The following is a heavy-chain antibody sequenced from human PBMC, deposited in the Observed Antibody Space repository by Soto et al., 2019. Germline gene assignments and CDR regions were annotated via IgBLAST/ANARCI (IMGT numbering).Heavy chain of an antibody. V-gene: IGHV1-8*01. Sequence: QVQLVQSGAEVKKPGASVKVSCKGSGYTFTSYHINWVRQATGQGLEWMGWMNPNSGNTGYAQTLQGRVTMTWDTGIRTAYVELSSLRVEDTAMYYCARGHISSTKDWLDPWGQGALVT. CDR2: MNPNSGNT. J-gene: IGHJ5*02. CDR1: GYTFTSYH. D-gene: IGHD6-6*01. CDR3: ARGHISSTKDWLDP.